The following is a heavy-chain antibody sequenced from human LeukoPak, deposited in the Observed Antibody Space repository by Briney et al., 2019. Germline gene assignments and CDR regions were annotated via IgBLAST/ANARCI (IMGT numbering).Heavy chain of an antibody. J-gene: IGHJ4*02. CDR3: ARRNMGYCSGGSCYWSRINYFDY. Sequence: SGTLSLTCTVSGGSISSSSYYWGWIRQPPGKGLEWIGSIYYSGSTYYNPSLKSRVTISVDTSKNQFSLKLSSVTAADTAVYYCARRNMGYCSGGSCYWSRINYFDYWGQGTLVTVSS. CDR2: IYYSGST. CDR1: GGSISSSSYY. D-gene: IGHD2-15*01. V-gene: IGHV4-39*07.